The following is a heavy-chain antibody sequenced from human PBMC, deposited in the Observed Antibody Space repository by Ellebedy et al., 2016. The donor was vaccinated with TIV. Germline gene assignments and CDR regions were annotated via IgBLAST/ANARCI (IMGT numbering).Heavy chain of an antibody. V-gene: IGHV1-69*13. CDR3: ARAAHTPGPTIFGVGVYYGMDV. Sequence: SVKVSXKASGYTFTSYAMHWVRQAPGQRLEWMGGIIPIFGTANYAQKFQGRVTITADESTSTAYMELSSLRSEDTAVYYCARAAHTPGPTIFGVGVYYGMDVWGQGTTVTVSS. J-gene: IGHJ6*02. D-gene: IGHD3-3*01. CDR1: GYTFTSYA. CDR2: IIPIFGTA.